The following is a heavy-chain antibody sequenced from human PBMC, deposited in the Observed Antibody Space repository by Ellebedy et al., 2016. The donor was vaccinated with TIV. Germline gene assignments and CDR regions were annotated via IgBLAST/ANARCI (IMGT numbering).Heavy chain of an antibody. D-gene: IGHD3-9*01. CDR1: GFTFSSYG. J-gene: IGHJ4*02. Sequence: GESLKISXAASGFTFSSYGMHWVRQAPGKGLEWVANIKQDGSEKYYVDSVKGRFTISRDNAKNSLYLQMNSLRAEDTAVYYCARDSLPYYDILTGSAFDYWGQGTLVTVSS. CDR3: ARDSLPYYDILTGSAFDY. V-gene: IGHV3-7*01. CDR2: IKQDGSEK.